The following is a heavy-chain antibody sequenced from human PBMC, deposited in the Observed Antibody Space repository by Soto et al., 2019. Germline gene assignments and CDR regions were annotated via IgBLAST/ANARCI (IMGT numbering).Heavy chain of an antibody. Sequence: SETLSLTCTVSGDSVSGDNYYWTWIRQPPGKGLEWIGYIYSSGSTNYNPSLKSRVTISLDRSRNQFSLKLTSVTAADTAVYYCARDIRGYSRAFDYWGQGTLVTVSS. V-gene: IGHV4-61*01. J-gene: IGHJ4*02. CDR2: IYSSGST. CDR3: ARDIRGYSRAFDY. D-gene: IGHD5-18*01. CDR1: GDSVSGDNYY.